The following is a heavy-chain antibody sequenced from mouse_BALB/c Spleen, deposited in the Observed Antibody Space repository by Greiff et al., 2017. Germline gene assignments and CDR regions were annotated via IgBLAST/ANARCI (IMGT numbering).Heavy chain of an antibody. CDR1: GYTFTSYY. Sequence: QVQLQQPGAELVKPGASVKLSCKASGYTFTSYYMYWVKQRPGQGLEWIGGINPSNGGTNFNEKFKSKATLTVDKSSSTAYMQLSSLTSEDSAVYYGTRRDGDRSYYAMDYWGQGTSVTVSA. CDR2: INPSNGGT. V-gene: IGHV1S81*02. CDR3: TRRDGDRSYYAMDY. D-gene: IGHD1-2*01. J-gene: IGHJ4*01.